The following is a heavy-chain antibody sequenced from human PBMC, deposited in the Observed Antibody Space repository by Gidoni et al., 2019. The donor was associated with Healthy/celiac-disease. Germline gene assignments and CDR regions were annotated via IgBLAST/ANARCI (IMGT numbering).Heavy chain of an antibody. CDR2: IHHSGSA. D-gene: IGHD5-12*01. Sequence: QVQLQQCAAGLSMPSDTPSPTCAVYGGFFIGYHWRWIRQPPGKGVVWIGEIHHSGSANYNPSLKSRVTISVDTSKNQFSLKLSSVTAADAAVYYCARGGYDKGGDAFDIWGQGTMVTVSS. CDR1: GGFFIGYH. J-gene: IGHJ3*02. V-gene: IGHV4-34*01. CDR3: ARGGYDKGGDAFDI.